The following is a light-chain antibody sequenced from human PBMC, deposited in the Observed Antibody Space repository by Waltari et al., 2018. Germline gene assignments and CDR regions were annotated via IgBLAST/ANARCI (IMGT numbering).Light chain of an antibody. J-gene: IGKJ2*01. CDR3: HQRGHWPYT. CDR2: DAT. CDR1: HSVTRY. Sequence: VLTPSPASLPFSPGEGATPSCRASHSVTRYVAWYQQRPGQAPRLLIYDATNRAAGISARFSGSGSETDFTRTIRSLLPEDSAIYFCHQRGHWPYTFGPGTKLEI. V-gene: IGKV3-11*01.